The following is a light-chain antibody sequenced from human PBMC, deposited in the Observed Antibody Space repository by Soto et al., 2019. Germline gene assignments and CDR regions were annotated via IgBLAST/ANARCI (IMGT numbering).Light chain of an antibody. Sequence: EIVLTQSPGTLYLSPGERATLSCRASQSVSSSYLAWYQQKPGQAPRLLIYGASSRATGIPDRFSGSGSGTDFTHTISRLEPEDFAVYYCQQYGSSPWTFGQWTKVEIK. CDR1: QSVSSSY. CDR3: QQYGSSPWT. J-gene: IGKJ1*01. V-gene: IGKV3-20*01. CDR2: GAS.